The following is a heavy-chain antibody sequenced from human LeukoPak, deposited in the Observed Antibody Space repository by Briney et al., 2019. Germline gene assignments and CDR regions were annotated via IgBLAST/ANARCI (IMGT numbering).Heavy chain of an antibody. D-gene: IGHD5-18*01. V-gene: IGHV5-51*01. CDR3: ARSYTLMAFFDY. CDR2: IHPGDSDT. J-gene: IGHJ4*02. Sequence: GESLQISCKGSGSSFTTFWIGWVRQMPGKGLEWMGIIHPGDSDTTYSPSFQGQITISVDKSISTAYLQWSSLKASDTAIYYCARSYTLMAFFDYWGQGTLVTVSS. CDR1: GSSFTTFW.